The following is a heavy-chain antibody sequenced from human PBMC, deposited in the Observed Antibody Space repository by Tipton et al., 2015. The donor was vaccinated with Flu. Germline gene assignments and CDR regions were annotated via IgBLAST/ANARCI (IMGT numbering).Heavy chain of an antibody. CDR1: GDSIKYYY. D-gene: IGHD4-11*01. J-gene: IGHJ5*02. V-gene: IGHV4-59*08. CDR3: ARRDYSNYVSDPKNWFDP. Sequence: TLSLTCTVPGDSIKYYYWSWIRQSPGKGLEWIGYMYDSGTTSYNPSLKSRVTISVDTSKNQFSLRLTSVTAADTAVYYCARRDYSNYVSDPKNWFDPWGQGTLVTVSS. CDR2: MYDSGTT.